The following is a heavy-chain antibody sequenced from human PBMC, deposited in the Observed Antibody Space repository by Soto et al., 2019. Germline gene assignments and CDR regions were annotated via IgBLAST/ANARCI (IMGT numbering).Heavy chain of an antibody. J-gene: IGHJ6*02. V-gene: IGHV3-53*01. D-gene: IGHD2-15*01. CDR2: IYSGGST. CDR3: AAAGWAAPYDYYYGMDV. CDR1: GFTVSSNY. Sequence: EVQLVESGGGLIQPGGSLRLSCAASGFTVSSNYMSWVRQAPGKGLEWVSVIYSGGSTYYADSVKGRFTISRDNSKNTLYLQMNSLRAEDTAVYYCAAAGWAAPYDYYYGMDVWGQGTTVTVSS.